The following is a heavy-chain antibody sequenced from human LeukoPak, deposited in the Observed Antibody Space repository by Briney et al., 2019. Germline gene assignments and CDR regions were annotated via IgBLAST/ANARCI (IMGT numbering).Heavy chain of an antibody. Sequence: ASVKVSCKASGYIFTSYVLHWVRQAPGQGLEWMGWINTNTGNPAYAQGFTGRFVFSLDTSVSTAYLQISSLKADDTAMYYCARGDYETHGYQTRWGQGTLVTVSS. CDR2: INTNTGNP. CDR1: GYIFTSYV. J-gene: IGHJ4*02. V-gene: IGHV7-4-1*02. CDR3: ARGDYETHGYQTR. D-gene: IGHD3-22*01.